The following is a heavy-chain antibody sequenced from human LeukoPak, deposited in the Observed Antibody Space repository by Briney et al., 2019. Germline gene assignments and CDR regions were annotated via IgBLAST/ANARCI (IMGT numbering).Heavy chain of an antibody. CDR2: VSGTGTA. CDR3: ARGKELTGTSGHYSFDF. V-gene: IGHV4-4*07. D-gene: IGHD1-7*01. Sequence: SEPLSLTCTVSTGSLNSYFWTWVRQPAGKGLEWIGRVSGTGTAYSNPSLESRVIISLDTSRNQFSLKLMSVTAADTAVYYCARGKELTGTSGHYSFDFWGQGTLVSVSS. CDR1: TGSLNSYF. J-gene: IGHJ4*02.